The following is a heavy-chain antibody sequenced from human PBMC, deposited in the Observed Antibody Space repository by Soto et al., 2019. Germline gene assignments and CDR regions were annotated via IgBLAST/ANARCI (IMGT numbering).Heavy chain of an antibody. J-gene: IGHJ5*02. D-gene: IGHD6-6*01. CDR2: TYYRSKWYN. V-gene: IGHV6-1*01. CDR3: ARVHTVEYSSSGGWFDP. Sequence: TLSLTCAISGDSVSSNSAAWNWIRQSPSRGLEWLGRTYYRSKWYNDYAGSVKSRITINPDTSRNQFSLQLNSVTPEDTAVYYCARVHTVEYSSSGGWFDPWGQGTLVTVSS. CDR1: GDSVSSNSAA.